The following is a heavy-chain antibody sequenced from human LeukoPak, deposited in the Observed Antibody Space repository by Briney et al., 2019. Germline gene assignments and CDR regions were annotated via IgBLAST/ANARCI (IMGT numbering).Heavy chain of an antibody. J-gene: IGHJ6*02. Sequence: SETLSLTCTVSGVSISSYYWSWIRQPPGKGLEWIGYIYYSGSTNYNPSLKSRVTISVDTSKNQFSLKLSSVTAADTAVYYCARDQSGDSSGWSRIDYYGMDVWGQGTTVTVSS. CDR2: IYYSGST. CDR1: GVSISSYY. D-gene: IGHD6-19*01. V-gene: IGHV4-59*01. CDR3: ARDQSGDSSGWSRIDYYGMDV.